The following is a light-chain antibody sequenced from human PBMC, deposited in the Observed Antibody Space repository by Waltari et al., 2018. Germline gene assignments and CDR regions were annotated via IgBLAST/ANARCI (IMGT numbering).Light chain of an antibody. CDR1: QTINNNA. CDR2: GVS. V-gene: IGKV3-20*01. J-gene: IGKJ1*01. Sequence: EIVLTQSPDTLSLSPGDRATLSCRASQTINNNALAWFQQKSGQAPRLLIYGVSRRAPGIPDRFRGAGAATDFTLTISSLQAEDVAVYYCQQYYSTPLTFGQGTKVEIK. CDR3: QQYYSTPLT.